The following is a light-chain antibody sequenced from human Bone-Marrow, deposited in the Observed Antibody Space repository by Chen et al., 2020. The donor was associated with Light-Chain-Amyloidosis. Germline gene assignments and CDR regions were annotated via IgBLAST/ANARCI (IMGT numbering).Light chain of an antibody. CDR1: SGSIATND. Sequence: NIMLTQPHSVSESPRKTVIISCTRSSGSIATNDVQWYQQRPGSSPATVIYEDDQTPSWVPVRFSCSIDTSTNSASITIAGLTTEDAADYSCQSYQGSSQAVFGGGTKLTVL. CDR3: QSYQGSSQAV. CDR2: EDD. J-gene: IGLJ3*02. V-gene: IGLV6-57*01.